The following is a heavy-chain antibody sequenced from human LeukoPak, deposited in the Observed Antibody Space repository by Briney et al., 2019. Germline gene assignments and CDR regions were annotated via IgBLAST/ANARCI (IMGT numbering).Heavy chain of an antibody. D-gene: IGHD2-15*01. Sequence: GGSLRLSCAASGFTFSSYSMNWVRQAPGTGLEWVSYISSSSSTIYYADSVKGRFTISRDNAKNSLYLQMNSLRAEDTAVYYCARLGYCSGGSCYSETYYYYYGMDVWGQGTTVTVSS. J-gene: IGHJ6*02. V-gene: IGHV3-48*04. CDR1: GFTFSSYS. CDR3: ARLGYCSGGSCYSETYYYYYGMDV. CDR2: ISSSSSTI.